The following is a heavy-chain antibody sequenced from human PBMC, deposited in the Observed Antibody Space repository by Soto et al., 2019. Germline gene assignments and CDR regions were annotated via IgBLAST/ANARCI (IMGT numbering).Heavy chain of an antibody. Sequence: GGSLRLSCAASGFTFSSYGMHWVRQAPGKGLEWVAVIWYDGSNKYYADSVKGRFTISRDNSKNTLYLQMNSLRAEDTAVYYCAREGVKVVTAITYYYYGMDVWGQGTTVTVSS. CDR2: IWYDGSNK. J-gene: IGHJ6*02. CDR1: GFTFSSYG. D-gene: IGHD2-21*02. CDR3: AREGVKVVTAITYYYYGMDV. V-gene: IGHV3-33*01.